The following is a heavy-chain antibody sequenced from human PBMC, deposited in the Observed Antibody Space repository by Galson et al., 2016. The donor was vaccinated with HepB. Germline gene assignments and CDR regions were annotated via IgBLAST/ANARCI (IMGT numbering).Heavy chain of an antibody. J-gene: IGHJ6*02. CDR3: AKDRGGRVYFYVMDV. CDR2: IGPDGTRA. CDR1: GFAFGTYA. D-gene: IGHD3-10*01. V-gene: IGHV3-23*01. Sequence: LRLSCAASGFAFGTYAMSWVRQAPGKGLEWVAGIGPDGTRAHYADSVKGRFTISRDNFKNTLSLQINNLGGEDTAVYYCAKDRGGRVYFYVMDVWGRGTTVIVSS.